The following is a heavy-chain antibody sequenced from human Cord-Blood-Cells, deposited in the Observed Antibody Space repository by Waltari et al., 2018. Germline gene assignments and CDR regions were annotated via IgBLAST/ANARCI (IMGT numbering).Heavy chain of an antibody. CDR3: ARGYGGNSRPDGWTYDWFDH. J-gene: IGHJ5*02. Sequence: QVQLQQWGAGLLKPSETLSLTCAVYGGSFSGYYWSWIRQPPGKGLGWIGEINHSGSTNYNPSLKSRVTISVDTSKNQFSLKLSSVTAADTAVYYCARGYGGNSRPDGWTYDWFDHWGQGTLVTVSS. CDR1: GGSFSGYY. V-gene: IGHV4-34*01. D-gene: IGHD4-17*01. CDR2: INHSGST.